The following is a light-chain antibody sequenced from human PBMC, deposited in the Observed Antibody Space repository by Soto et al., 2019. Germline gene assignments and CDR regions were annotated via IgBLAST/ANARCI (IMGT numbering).Light chain of an antibody. Sequence: QSALTQPRSVSGSPGQSVTISCTGASSDVGGYNYVSWYQQHPGKAPKLMIYDVSKRPSGVPDRFSGSKSGNTASLTISGLQTEDEADYYCCSYAGRYTYVFGTGTKLTLL. CDR1: SSDVGGYNY. CDR2: DVS. J-gene: IGLJ1*01. CDR3: CSYAGRYTYV. V-gene: IGLV2-11*01.